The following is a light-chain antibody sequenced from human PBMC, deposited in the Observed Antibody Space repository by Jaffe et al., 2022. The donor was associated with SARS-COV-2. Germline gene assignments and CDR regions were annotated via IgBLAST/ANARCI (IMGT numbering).Light chain of an antibody. Sequence: QSVLTQPPSVSAAPGQKVTISCSGSSSNIGSNYVSWYQQLPGTAPKLHIYDNDKRPSGIPDRFSGSKSGTSATLDITGLQTGDEADYHCATWDNSLSAHVFGGGTKLTIL. CDR3: ATWDNSLSAHV. CDR2: DND. V-gene: IGLV1-51*01. J-gene: IGLJ3*02. CDR1: SSNIGSNY.